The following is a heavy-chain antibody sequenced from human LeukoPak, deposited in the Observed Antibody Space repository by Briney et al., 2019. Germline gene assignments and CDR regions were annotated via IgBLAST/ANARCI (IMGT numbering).Heavy chain of an antibody. CDR2: ISSSGDT. Sequence: PGGSLRLSCAASGFIFSSYAMTWARQAPGKGLEWVSAISSSGDTYYAGSVKGRFTISRDNSKNTLYLQMNSLRAEDTAVYYCAKDAVGATAYYFDYWGQGILVTVSS. V-gene: IGHV3-23*01. CDR3: AKDAVGATAYYFDY. CDR1: GFIFSSYA. J-gene: IGHJ4*02. D-gene: IGHD1-26*01.